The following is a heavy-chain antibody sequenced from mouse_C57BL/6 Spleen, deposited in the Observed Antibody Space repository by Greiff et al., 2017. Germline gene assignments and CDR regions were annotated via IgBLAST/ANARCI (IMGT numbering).Heavy chain of an antibody. CDR2: ISSGGSYT. D-gene: IGHD3-1*01. CDR3: ARRALAPADY. J-gene: IGHJ4*01. V-gene: IGHV5-6*01. Sequence: EVQLVASGGDLVKPGGSLKLSCAASGFTFSSYGMSWVRQTPDKRLEWVATISSGGSYTYYPDSVKGRFTISRDNAKNTLYLQMSSLKSEDTAMYYCARRALAPADYWGQGTSVTVSS. CDR1: GFTFSSYG.